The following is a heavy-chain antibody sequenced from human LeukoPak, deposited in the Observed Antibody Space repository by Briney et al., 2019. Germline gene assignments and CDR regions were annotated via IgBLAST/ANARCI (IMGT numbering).Heavy chain of an antibody. V-gene: IGHV1-18*01. CDR2: ISAYNGNT. J-gene: IGHJ4*02. CDR3: ARVGTGTYYDFWSGYYTGDTFDY. CDR1: GYTFTSYG. Sequence: APVKVSCKASGYTFTSYGISWVRQAPGQGLEWMGWISAYNGNTNYAQKLQGRVTMTTDTSTSTAYMELRSLRSDDTAVYYCARVGTGTYYDFWSGYYTGDTFDYWGQGTLVTVSS. D-gene: IGHD3-3*01.